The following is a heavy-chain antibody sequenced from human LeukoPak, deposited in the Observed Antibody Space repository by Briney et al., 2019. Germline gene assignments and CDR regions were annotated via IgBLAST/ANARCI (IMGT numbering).Heavy chain of an antibody. D-gene: IGHD3-3*01. CDR2: ISPYNGGT. V-gene: IGHV1-2*02. Sequence: ASVKVSCKASGYTFSGYYIHWVRQAPGQGLEWMGWISPYNGGTNYAQNFQGRITMTRDTSITTAYVELSRLRSDDTAVYYCARDPRYYDFWGGYYNEDYYYYYMDVWGKGTTVTVSS. CDR3: ARDPRYYDFWGGYYNEDYYYYYMDV. CDR1: GYTFSGYY. J-gene: IGHJ6*03.